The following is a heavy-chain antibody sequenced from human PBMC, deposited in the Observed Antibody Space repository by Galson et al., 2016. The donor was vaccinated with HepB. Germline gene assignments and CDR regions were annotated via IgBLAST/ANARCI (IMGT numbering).Heavy chain of an antibody. J-gene: IGHJ6*02. Sequence: SLRLSCAASGFTFSSHSINWVRQAPGKGLEGVSSISSTSTTIYYADSVKGRFTISRDNAKDSLYLQMNSLRAEDTAVYYCAREWDSSGYYYGYYYYYGMDVWGQGTTVTVSS. D-gene: IGHD3-22*01. CDR3: AREWDSSGYYYGYYYYYGMDV. V-gene: IGHV3-48*01. CDR1: GFTFSSHS. CDR2: ISSTSTTI.